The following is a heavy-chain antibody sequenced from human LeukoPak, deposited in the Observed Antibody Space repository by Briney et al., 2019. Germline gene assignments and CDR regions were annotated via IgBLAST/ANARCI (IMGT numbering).Heavy chain of an antibody. V-gene: IGHV6-1*01. J-gene: IGHJ6*02. D-gene: IGHD4-11*01. Sequence: SQTLSLTCGISGDXVSSNTGAWNWIRPSPSRGLVWLGRTYYTSKWYNDYAVSLNGRITINRDTSKNQFSLRLTSVTPEDTAVYYCARDLHNYYGLEVWGQGTTVTVSS. CDR2: TYYTSKWYN. CDR1: GDXVSSNTGA. CDR3: ARDLHNYYGLEV.